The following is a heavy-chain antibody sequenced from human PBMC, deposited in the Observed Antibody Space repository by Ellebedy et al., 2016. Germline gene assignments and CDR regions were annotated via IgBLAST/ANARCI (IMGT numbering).Heavy chain of an antibody. V-gene: IGHV3-23*01. D-gene: IGHD3-22*01. Sequence: GGSLRLSXAASGLRFSSYSMTWVRQAPGKGLQWVSSLSGSGGSRYYADSVTGRFTISRDNSKNTLYLQMNSLRAEDTAVYYCARDSSGYYFLPDYWGQGTLVTVSS. J-gene: IGHJ4*02. CDR1: GLRFSSYS. CDR2: LSGSGGSR. CDR3: ARDSSGYYFLPDY.